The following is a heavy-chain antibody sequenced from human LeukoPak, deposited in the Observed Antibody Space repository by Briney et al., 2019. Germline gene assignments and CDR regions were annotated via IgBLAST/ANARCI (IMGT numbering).Heavy chain of an antibody. J-gene: IGHJ4*02. CDR2: ISSSGSTK. D-gene: IGHD7-27*01. Sequence: GGSLTHSFVASGFTFSSYERNWVRQAPGKGPEWVSYISSSGSTKYYVDSVKGRFTISRDNAKNSLYLQMNSLRAEDTAVYYCARDGDLAPDVPFDYWGQGTLVTVSS. CDR1: GFTFSSYE. CDR3: ARDGDLAPDVPFDY. V-gene: IGHV3-48*03.